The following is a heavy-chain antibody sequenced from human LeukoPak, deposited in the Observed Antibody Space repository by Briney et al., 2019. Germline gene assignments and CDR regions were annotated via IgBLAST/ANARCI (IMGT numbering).Heavy chain of an antibody. CDR3: ARGAAAGILYYYYGMDV. CDR1: GESFSGNF. CDR2: INHSGST. D-gene: IGHD6-13*01. J-gene: IGHJ6*02. V-gene: IGHV4-34*01. Sequence: SETLSLTCAVSGESFSGNFWTWIRQPPGKGLEWIGEINHSGSTNYNPSLKSRVTISVDTSKNQFSLKLSSVTAADTAVYYCARGAAAGILYYYYGMDVWGQGTTVTVSS.